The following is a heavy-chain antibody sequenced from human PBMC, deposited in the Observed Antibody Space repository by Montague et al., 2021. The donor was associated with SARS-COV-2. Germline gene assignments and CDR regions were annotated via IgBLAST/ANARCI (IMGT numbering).Heavy chain of an antibody. CDR3: ASVGGNEYRCFDY. D-gene: IGHD1-1*01. Sequence: TRSLTCTVSGDSISSGTHYWSWIRQPAGRGLEWIGRLYTSGGTNYNPSFNSRVTISVDTSNNQISLNLSSVTAADTAVYYCASVGGNEYRCFDYWGQGSLVTVSS. CDR2: LYTSGGT. V-gene: IGHV4-61*02. J-gene: IGHJ4*02. CDR1: GDSISSGTHY.